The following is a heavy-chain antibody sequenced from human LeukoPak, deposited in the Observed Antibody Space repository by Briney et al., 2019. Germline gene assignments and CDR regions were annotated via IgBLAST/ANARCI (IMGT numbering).Heavy chain of an antibody. J-gene: IGHJ4*02. CDR1: GFTFSSYA. Sequence: GGSLRLSCAASGFTFSSYAMSWIRQAPGKGLEWVSYISSSGSTIYYADSVKGRFTISRDNAKNSLDRQMNSLRAEDTAVYYCARAYSSGWYGNPVGYWGQGSLVTVSS. V-gene: IGHV3-11*01. CDR3: ARAYSSGWYGNPVGY. CDR2: ISSSGSTI. D-gene: IGHD6-19*01.